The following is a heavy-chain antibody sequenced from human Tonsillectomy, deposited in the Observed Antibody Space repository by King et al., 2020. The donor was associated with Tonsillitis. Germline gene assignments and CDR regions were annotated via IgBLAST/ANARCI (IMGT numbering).Heavy chain of an antibody. V-gene: IGHV3-30*18. CDR1: GFTFSNYG. J-gene: IGHJ4*02. CDR3: AKGATVTTELDY. Sequence: VQLVESGGGVVQPGRSLRLPCAASGFTFSNYGMHLGRPAPGQGVEWVAVISYDGSNKKYSESVKGRFTNSRDNSKNTLYLEMNSLRTEDTAVYYCAKGATVTTELDYWGQGTLVTVSS. D-gene: IGHD4-17*01. CDR2: ISYDGSNK.